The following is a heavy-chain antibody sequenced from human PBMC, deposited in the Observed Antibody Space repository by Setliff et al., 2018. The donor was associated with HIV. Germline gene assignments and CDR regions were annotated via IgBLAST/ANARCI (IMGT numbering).Heavy chain of an antibody. CDR1: GGTFSSHA. D-gene: IGHD2-21*01. CDR2: FIPMFGTT. J-gene: IGHJ4*02. V-gene: IGHV1-69*06. Sequence: SVKVSCKAPGGTFSSHAINWVRQAAGQGLEWMGRFIPMFGTTNYAQKFQGRVTIIADKSTSTAYMEVSSLRSEDTAVYYCLVGGAIASWGQGTLVTVSS. CDR3: LVGGAIAS.